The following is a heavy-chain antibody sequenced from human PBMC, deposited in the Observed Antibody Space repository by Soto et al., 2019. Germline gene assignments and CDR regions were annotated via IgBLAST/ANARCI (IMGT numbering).Heavy chain of an antibody. CDR1: GFTFSSYD. Sequence: GGSLRLSCAASGFTFSSYDMHWVRQAPGKGLEWVAVISYDGSNKYYADSVKGRFTISRDNSKNTLYLQMNSLRAEDTAVYYCAKVGVLGIAAAGTEYFQHWGQGTLVTVSS. CDR2: ISYDGSNK. V-gene: IGHV3-30*18. CDR3: AKVGVLGIAAAGTEYFQH. D-gene: IGHD6-13*01. J-gene: IGHJ1*01.